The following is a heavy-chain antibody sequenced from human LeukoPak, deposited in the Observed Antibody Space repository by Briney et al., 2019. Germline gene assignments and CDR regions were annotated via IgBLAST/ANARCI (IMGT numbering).Heavy chain of an antibody. CDR1: GGSISNYY. D-gene: IGHD4-17*01. Sequence: SETLSLTCTVSGGSISNYYWSWIRQPPGKGLEWIGYIYYSGSTNYNPSLKSRVTISVDTSKNQFSLKLSSVTAADTAVYYCARMAHGDLFDIWGQGTMVTVSS. CDR3: ARMAHGDLFDI. V-gene: IGHV4-59*01. J-gene: IGHJ3*02. CDR2: IYYSGST.